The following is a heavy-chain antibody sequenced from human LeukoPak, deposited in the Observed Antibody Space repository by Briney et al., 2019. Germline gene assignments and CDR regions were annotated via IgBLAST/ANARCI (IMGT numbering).Heavy chain of an antibody. J-gene: IGHJ4*02. CDR2: IYPGDSDT. V-gene: IGHV5-51*01. Sequence: GESLKISCKGSGYSFTSYGIGWVRQMPGKGLEWMGIIYPGDSDTRYSPSFQGQVTISADTSISTAYLQWSSLKASDTAMYYCARLSGYSSGWTKNLDFWGQGTLVTVSS. D-gene: IGHD6-19*01. CDR3: ARLSGYSSGWTKNLDF. CDR1: GYSFTSYG.